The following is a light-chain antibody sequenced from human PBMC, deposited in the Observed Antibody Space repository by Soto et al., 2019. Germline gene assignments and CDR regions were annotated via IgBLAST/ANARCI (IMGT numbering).Light chain of an antibody. CDR2: DTS. V-gene: IGKV3-20*01. Sequence: EIVLTHSPGTLSLYPGERATVSCRASQSVGGSSLAWYQQRPGQAPRLLIYDTSKRATGIPDRFSGSGSGTDFTLTISRLEPEDFAVYYCQQYQNSPRTFGQGTKVDIK. CDR3: QQYQNSPRT. CDR1: QSVGGSS. J-gene: IGKJ1*01.